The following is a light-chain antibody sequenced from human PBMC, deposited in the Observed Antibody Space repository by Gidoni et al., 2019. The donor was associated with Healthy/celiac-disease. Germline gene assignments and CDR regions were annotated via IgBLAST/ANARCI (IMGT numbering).Light chain of an antibody. CDR3: QQRSNWRTWT. J-gene: IGKJ1*01. CDR2: DAS. V-gene: IGKV3-11*01. Sequence: EIVLTQSQATLPLSPGERATLSCRASQSVSSYLAWYQQNPGQAPRLLIYDASNRATGIPARFSGSGSGTDFTLTISSLEPEDFAVYYCQQRSNWRTWTFGQGTKVEIK. CDR1: QSVSSY.